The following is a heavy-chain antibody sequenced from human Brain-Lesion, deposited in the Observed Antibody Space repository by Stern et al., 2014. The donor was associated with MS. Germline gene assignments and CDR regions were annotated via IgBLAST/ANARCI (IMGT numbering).Heavy chain of an antibody. CDR1: GGSISSGGYF. D-gene: IGHD2-2*01. Sequence: QVQLQQSGPGLVKPSQTLSLSCTVSGGSISSGGYFWSWIRQHAGKGLEWIGRIFNSGSTSYNPSLKSRVTISIDTSKNQFSLRLNPMTAADTAVYYCARGRVVPGFQYYATDVWGQGTTVIVSS. CDR3: ARGRVVPGFQYYATDV. J-gene: IGHJ6*02. CDR2: IFNSGST. V-gene: IGHV4-61*02.